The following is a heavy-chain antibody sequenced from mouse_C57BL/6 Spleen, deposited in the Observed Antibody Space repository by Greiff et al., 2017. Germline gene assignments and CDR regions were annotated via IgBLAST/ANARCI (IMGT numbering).Heavy chain of an antibody. V-gene: IGHV1-50*01. Sequence: QVQLQQPGAELVKPGASVKLSCKASGYTFTSYWMQWVKQRPGQGLEWIGEIYPSDSYTNYNQKFKGKATLTVDTSSSTAYMQLSSLTSEDSAVYYCARGGGYDLDYYAMDYWGQGTSVTVSS. D-gene: IGHD2-2*01. CDR1: GYTFTSYW. CDR3: ARGGGYDLDYYAMDY. J-gene: IGHJ4*01. CDR2: IYPSDSYT.